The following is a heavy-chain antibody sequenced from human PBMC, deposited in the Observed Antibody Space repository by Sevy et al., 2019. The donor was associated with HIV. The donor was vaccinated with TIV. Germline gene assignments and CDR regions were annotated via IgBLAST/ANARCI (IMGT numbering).Heavy chain of an antibody. V-gene: IGHV3-23*01. D-gene: IGHD3-22*01. CDR3: AILGTYYYDGSGYYYQVASDY. CDR2: ISGSGGST. J-gene: IGHJ4*02. CDR1: GFTFSSYA. Sequence: GGSLRLSCTASGFTFSSYAMSWVRQAPGKGLEWVSTISGSGGSTYYADSVKGRFTISRDNFKNTLYLQMNSLRAEDTAVYYCAILGTYYYDGSGYYYQVASDYWGQGTLVTVSS.